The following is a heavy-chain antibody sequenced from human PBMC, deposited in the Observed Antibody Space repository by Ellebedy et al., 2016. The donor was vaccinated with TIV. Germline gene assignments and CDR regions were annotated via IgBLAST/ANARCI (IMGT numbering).Heavy chain of an antibody. V-gene: IGHV4-59*01. CDR3: ASGHLPLNI. J-gene: IGHJ3*02. Sequence: SETLSLTXTVSGGPTSSYYWSWIRQPPGKGLEYIGYISYSGDSTYNPSLESRVTMSLDTSKNQVSLKVNSVTAADTAVYYCASGHLPLNIWGQGTMVTVSS. CDR1: GGPTSSYY. D-gene: IGHD3-9*01. CDR2: ISYSGDS.